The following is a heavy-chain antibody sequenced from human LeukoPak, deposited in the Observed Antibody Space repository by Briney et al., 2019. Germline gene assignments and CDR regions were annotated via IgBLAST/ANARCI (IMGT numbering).Heavy chain of an antibody. V-gene: IGHV3-48*02. CDR2: ISRASSTK. J-gene: IGHJ3*01. CDR1: GFTFSIYT. D-gene: IGHD3-22*01. CDR3: AKDNTGYSFDL. Sequence: GGSLRLSCTASGFTFSIYTMNWDRQAPGKGLEWISYISRASSTKNYADSVKGRFTVSRDNAKNSLYLQMNSLRDDDTAVYYCAKDNTGYSFDLWGRGTMVTVSS.